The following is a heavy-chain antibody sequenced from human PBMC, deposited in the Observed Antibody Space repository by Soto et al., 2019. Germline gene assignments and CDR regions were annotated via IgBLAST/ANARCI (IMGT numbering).Heavy chain of an antibody. CDR1: GFTFSSYG. J-gene: IGHJ6*03. CDR2: IWYDGSNK. V-gene: IGHV3-33*01. CDR3: ARDALFTVTTGDYYSMDV. Sequence: QVQLVESGGGVVQPGRSLRLSCAASGFTFSSYGMHWVRQAPGKGLEWVAVIWYDGSNKYYADSVKGRFTISRDNSKNTLYLQMNCLRAEDTAVYYCARDALFTVTTGDYYSMDVWGKGTTVTVSS. D-gene: IGHD4-17*01.